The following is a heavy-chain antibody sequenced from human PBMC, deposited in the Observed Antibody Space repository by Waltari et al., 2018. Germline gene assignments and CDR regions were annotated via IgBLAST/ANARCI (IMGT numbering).Heavy chain of an antibody. D-gene: IGHD3-10*01. V-gene: IGHV4-38-2*01. CDR3: ARWFYGSGSYRFDY. Sequence: QVQLQESGPGLVKPSETLSLTCAVSGYSISSGYYWGWIRQPPGKGLEWIGSIYHSGSTYYNPSLKSRVTISVDTSKNQFSLKLSSVTAADTAVYYCARWFYGSGSYRFDYWGQGTLVTVSS. J-gene: IGHJ4*02. CDR1: GYSISSGYY. CDR2: IYHSGST.